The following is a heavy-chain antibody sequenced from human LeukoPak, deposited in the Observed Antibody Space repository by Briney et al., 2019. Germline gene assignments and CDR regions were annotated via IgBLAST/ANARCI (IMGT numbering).Heavy chain of an antibody. D-gene: IGHD2-2*01. CDR1: GDSISSTTYS. CDR2: IYNSETT. J-gene: IGHJ4*02. V-gene: IGHV4-39*01. CDR3: ARGIGYCSITTCYPVFDY. Sequence: SETLSLTCIVSGDSISSTTYSWGWIRQPPGKGLEWIGNIYNSETTYFNPSLKSRVTISTDTSKNQFSLKLSSVTAADTAVYYCARGIGYCSITTCYPVFDYWGLGTLVTVSS.